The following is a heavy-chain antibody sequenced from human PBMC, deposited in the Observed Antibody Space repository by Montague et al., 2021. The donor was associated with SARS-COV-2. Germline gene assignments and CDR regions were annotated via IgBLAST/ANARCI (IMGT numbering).Heavy chain of an antibody. Sequence: TLSLTCTVSGGSISSGGYYWSWVRQPPGKGLDWIGYIFYRGGTCYNPSLKSRVSMSIDTSKIQFSLNLTSVTAADTAVYYYARANYYVMTSKAYAMDVWGQGTTVTVSS. CDR1: GGSISSGGYY. V-gene: IGHV4-31*03. CDR3: ARANYYVMTSKAYAMDV. CDR2: IFYRGGT. J-gene: IGHJ6*02. D-gene: IGHD3-16*01.